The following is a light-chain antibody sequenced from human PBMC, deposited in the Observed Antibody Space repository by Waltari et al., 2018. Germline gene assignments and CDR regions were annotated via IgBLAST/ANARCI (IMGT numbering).Light chain of an antibody. Sequence: QLVLTQSPSASASLGASIKLTCTLSSGHSSHVIAWLQQQPEKGPRYLVKVYSDGSHSMGNAIPDRFSGSSSGAERYLNISSLQSEDEADYYCQTGGHGTWVFGGGTRLTVL. CDR1: SGHSSHV. CDR3: QTGGHGTWV. CDR2: VYSDGSH. V-gene: IGLV4-69*01. J-gene: IGLJ3*02.